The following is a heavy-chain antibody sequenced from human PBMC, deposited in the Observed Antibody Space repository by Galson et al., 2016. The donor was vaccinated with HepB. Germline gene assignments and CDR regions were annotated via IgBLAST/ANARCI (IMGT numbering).Heavy chain of an antibody. Sequence: SVKVSCKASGYTFTTHGFSWVRQAPGQGLEWMGWISTYSGNTDYAEKFQGRVTMTTDTSTSTAYMELRSLRSDETAAYYCARAGNGGVTSLMDVWGQGTTVTVSS. D-gene: IGHD3-3*01. CDR2: ISTYSGNT. J-gene: IGHJ6*02. CDR1: GYTFTTHG. V-gene: IGHV1-18*01. CDR3: ARAGNGGVTSLMDV.